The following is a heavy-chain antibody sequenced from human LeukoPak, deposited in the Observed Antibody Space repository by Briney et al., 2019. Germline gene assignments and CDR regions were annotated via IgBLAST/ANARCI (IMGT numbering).Heavy chain of an antibody. CDR1: GFTFSSYA. J-gene: IGHJ4*02. D-gene: IGHD1-26*01. CDR3: ARVGGTYFWAYYFDY. Sequence: GRSLSLSCAASGFTFSSYAMHWVRQAPGKGLEWVAVVSYDGNNKYYADSVKDRFTISRDNSKNTVHLQMSSLITEDTAVYYCARVGGTYFWAYYFDYWGQGTLVTVSS. V-gene: IGHV3-30-3*01. CDR2: VSYDGNNK.